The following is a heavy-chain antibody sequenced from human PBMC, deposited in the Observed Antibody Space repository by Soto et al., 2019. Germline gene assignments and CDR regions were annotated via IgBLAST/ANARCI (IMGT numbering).Heavy chain of an antibody. CDR3: ARLWGGSVDY. J-gene: IGHJ4*02. Sequence: SSETLSLTCTVSGGSISSYYWSWIRQPPGKGLEWIGYIYYSGSTNYNPSLKSRVTISVDTSKNQFSLKLSSVTAADTAVYYCARLWGGSVDYWGQGTLVTVSS. D-gene: IGHD3-16*01. CDR1: GGSISSYY. V-gene: IGHV4-59*08. CDR2: IYYSGST.